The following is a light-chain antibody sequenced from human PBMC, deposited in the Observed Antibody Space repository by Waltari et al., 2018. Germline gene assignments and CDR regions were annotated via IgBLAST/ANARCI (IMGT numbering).Light chain of an antibody. Sequence: DIQMTQSPSTLSASVGDRVTITCRASQRITNWLAWYQQKPGMAPKLLIYGVSTLESGVPSMFGGSGSGAEFTLTISSLQPDDFATYYCQYYNNYELTFGGGTKVEIK. CDR2: GVS. CDR3: QYYNNYELT. J-gene: IGKJ4*01. CDR1: QRITNW. V-gene: IGKV1-5*03.